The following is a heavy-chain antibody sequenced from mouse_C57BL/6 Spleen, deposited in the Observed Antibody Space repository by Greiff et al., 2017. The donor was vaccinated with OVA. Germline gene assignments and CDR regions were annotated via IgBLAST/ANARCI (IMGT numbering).Heavy chain of an antibody. J-gene: IGHJ2*01. CDR2: INPSNGGT. CDR3: ARRILRSYFDY. V-gene: IGHV1-53*01. D-gene: IGHD1-1*01. CDR1: GYTFTDYW. Sequence: QVQLQQPGTELVKPGASVKLSCTASGYTFTDYWMHWVKQRTGQGLEWIGNINPSNGGTNYNEKFKSKATLTVDKSSSTAYMQLSSLTSEDSAVYYCARRILRSYFDYWGQGTTLTVSS.